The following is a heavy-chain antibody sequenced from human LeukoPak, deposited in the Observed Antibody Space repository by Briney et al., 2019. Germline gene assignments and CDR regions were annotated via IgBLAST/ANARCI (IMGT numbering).Heavy chain of an antibody. V-gene: IGHV3-30-3*01. J-gene: IGHJ4*02. CDR1: GFTFSGYP. Sequence: PGKSLRLSCAASGFTFSGYPIHWVRQAPGKGLEWVAVISYDGSNKYYADSVKGRFTISRDNAKNTLFLQMNSLRAEDTAVYYCVRDGVGAPPFDYWGPGALVTVSS. CDR2: ISYDGSNK. CDR3: VRDGVGAPPFDY. D-gene: IGHD1-26*01.